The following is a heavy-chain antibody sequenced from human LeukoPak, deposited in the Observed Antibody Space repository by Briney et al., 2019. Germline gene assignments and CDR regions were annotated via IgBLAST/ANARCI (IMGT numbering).Heavy chain of an antibody. J-gene: IGHJ4*02. Sequence: ASVTVSCKASGYTFTSYGISWVRQAPGQGLEWMGWISAYNGNTNYAQKLQGRVTMTTDTSTSTAYMELRSLRSDDTAVYYCAIARSYSGSYFILYFDYWGQGTLVTVSS. V-gene: IGHV1-18*01. CDR2: ISAYNGNT. D-gene: IGHD1-26*01. CDR1: GYTFTSYG. CDR3: AIARSYSGSYFILYFDY.